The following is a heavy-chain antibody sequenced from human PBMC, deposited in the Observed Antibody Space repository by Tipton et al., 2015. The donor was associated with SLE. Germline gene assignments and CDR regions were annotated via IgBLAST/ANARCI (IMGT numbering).Heavy chain of an antibody. Sequence: TLSLTCTVSGGPISNHYWGWIRQTPGKGLEWIGYMYYSGITNYNPSLNSRVTISVDTSKNQFSLKVNSVTAADTAVYYCARGSPFMEWERNWFDPWGQGTLVTVSS. CDR2: MYYSGIT. V-gene: IGHV4-59*11. CDR3: ARGSPFMEWERNWFDP. CDR1: GGPISNHY. J-gene: IGHJ5*02. D-gene: IGHD3-3*01.